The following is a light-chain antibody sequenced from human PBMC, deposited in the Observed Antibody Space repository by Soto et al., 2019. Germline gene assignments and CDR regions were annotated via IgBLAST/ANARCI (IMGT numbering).Light chain of an antibody. V-gene: IGLV6-57*04. CDR1: SGSIASNY. CDR3: QSYDSSNVV. CDR2: EDN. J-gene: IGLJ2*01. Sequence: NFMLTQPHSGSESPGKMVTISCTRSSGSIASNYVQWYQQRPGSAPTTVIYEDNQRPSGVPDRFSGSIDSSSNSASLTISGLKTEDEADYYCQSYDSSNVVFGGGTKLTVL.